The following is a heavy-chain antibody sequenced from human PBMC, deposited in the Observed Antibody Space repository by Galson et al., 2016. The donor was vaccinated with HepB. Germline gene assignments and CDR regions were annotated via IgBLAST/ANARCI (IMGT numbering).Heavy chain of an antibody. D-gene: IGHD3-3*01. CDR2: IIPALGTV. CDR3: ARDRGVKVGYDFWSGSYGMDV. CDR1: GDTLGSDA. V-gene: IGHV1-69*10. Sequence: SVKVSCKASGDTLGSDAFSWVRQAPGQGLEWMGGIIPALGTVTYADKLRGRVTLTADKSTNTVYMKLSSLRSEDTAIYYCARDRGVKVGYDFWSGSYGMDVWGQGTTVTVSS. J-gene: IGHJ6*02.